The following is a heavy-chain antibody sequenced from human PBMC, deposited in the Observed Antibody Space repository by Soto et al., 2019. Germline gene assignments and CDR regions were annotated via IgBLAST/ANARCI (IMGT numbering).Heavy chain of an antibody. CDR2: IIPIFGTA. V-gene: IGHV1-69*13. D-gene: IGHD2-21*02. CDR1: GGTFGSYA. Sequence: SVKVSCKASGGTFGSYAISWVRQAPGQGLEWMGGIIPIFGTANYAQKFQGRVTITADESTSTAYMELSSLRSEDTAVYNCARDRGGGDCYTLDYYYGMDVWCQGPTVTVSS. CDR3: ARDRGGGDCYTLDYYYGMDV. J-gene: IGHJ6*02.